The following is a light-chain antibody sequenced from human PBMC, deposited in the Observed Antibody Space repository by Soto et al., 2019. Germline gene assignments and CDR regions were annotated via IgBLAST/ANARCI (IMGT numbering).Light chain of an antibody. V-gene: IGLV6-57*04. Sequence: NFMLTQPHSVSEYPGKTVTISCTRSSGSITSNYVQWYQQRPGSAPTTVIYEDNQRPSGVPDRFSGSIDSSSNSASLTISGLKTEDEADYYCQSYDSRNVVFGGGTKLTVL. J-gene: IGLJ2*01. CDR3: QSYDSRNVV. CDR1: SGSITSNY. CDR2: EDN.